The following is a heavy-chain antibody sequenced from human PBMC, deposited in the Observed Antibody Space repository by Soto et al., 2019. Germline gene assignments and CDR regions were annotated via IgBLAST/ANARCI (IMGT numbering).Heavy chain of an antibody. Sequence: QINLKESGPALVKPTQTLTLTCTFSGVSLSTSGVGVGWVRQPPGKALEWLALVYSNEDKRFSPSLKSRLTITKDTSKKQVVLTMTNMDPVDTATYYCTHMRGSGIYGMDVWGQGTTVIVSS. J-gene: IGHJ6*02. CDR3: THMRGSGIYGMDV. CDR2: VYSNEDK. V-gene: IGHV2-5*01. CDR1: GVSLSTSGVG. D-gene: IGHD3-10*01.